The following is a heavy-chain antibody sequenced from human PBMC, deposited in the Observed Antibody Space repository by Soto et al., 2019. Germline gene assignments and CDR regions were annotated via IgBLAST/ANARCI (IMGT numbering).Heavy chain of an antibody. V-gene: IGHV1-2*04. CDR2: INPNSSGT. D-gene: IGHD3-22*01. Sequence: ASVKVSCKASGYTFTGNYMHWERQAPGQRLKKIRWINPNSSGTNYAQKFQGWVTMTRDTSISTAYMELSRLRSDDTAVYYCARDFNTNPYYYDSSGPSPGMDVWGQGTTVTV. CDR1: GYTFTGNY. CDR3: ARDFNTNPYYYDSSGPSPGMDV. J-gene: IGHJ6*02.